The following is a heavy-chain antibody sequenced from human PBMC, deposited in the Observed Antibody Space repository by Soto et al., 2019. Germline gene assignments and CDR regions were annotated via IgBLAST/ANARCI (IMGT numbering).Heavy chain of an antibody. D-gene: IGHD2-2*01. J-gene: IGHJ4*02. V-gene: IGHV4-61*01. CDR1: GGSVSSGSYY. CDR3: ARYRDEVVVVPAAHTYYFDY. Sequence: PSETLSLTCTVSGGSVSSGSYYWSWIRQPPGKGLEWIGYIYYSGSTNYNPSLKSRVTISVDTSKNQFSLKLSSVTAADTAVYYCARYRDEVVVVPAAHTYYFDYWGQGTLVTVSS. CDR2: IYYSGST.